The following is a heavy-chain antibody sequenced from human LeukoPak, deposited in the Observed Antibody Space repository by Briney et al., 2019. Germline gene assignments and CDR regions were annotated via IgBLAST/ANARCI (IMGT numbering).Heavy chain of an antibody. CDR1: GNTFTNYG. Sequence: ASVKVSCKASGNTFTNYGISWVRQAPGQGLEWMGWISIYNGNTDYAQKLRGRVTMTTDTSTSTAYMELRSLRSDDTAVYYCARITYDFWSGYYMPDDPWGQGTLVTASS. D-gene: IGHD3-3*01. J-gene: IGHJ5*02. CDR2: ISIYNGNT. CDR3: ARITYDFWSGYYMPDDP. V-gene: IGHV1-18*01.